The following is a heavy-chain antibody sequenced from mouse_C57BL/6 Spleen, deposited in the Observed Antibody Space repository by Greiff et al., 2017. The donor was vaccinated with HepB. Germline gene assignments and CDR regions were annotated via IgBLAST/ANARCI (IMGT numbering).Heavy chain of an antibody. J-gene: IGHJ4*01. CDR2: IYPGDGDT. CDR1: GYAFSSYW. Sequence: VQLVESGAELVKPGASVKISCKASGYAFSSYWMNWVKQRPGKGLEWIGQIYPGDGDTNYNGKFMGKATLTADKSSSTAYMQLSSLTSEDSAVYFCARWYDGYSGAMDYWGQGTSVTVSS. D-gene: IGHD2-3*01. CDR3: ARWYDGYSGAMDY. V-gene: IGHV1-80*01.